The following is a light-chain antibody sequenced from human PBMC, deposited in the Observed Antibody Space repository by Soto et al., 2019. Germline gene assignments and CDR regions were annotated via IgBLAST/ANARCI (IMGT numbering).Light chain of an antibody. Sequence: DIVMTQSPDSLAVSLGERATIKCKASQSVLFTSNNKNYLGWFQQKPLQPPKLLLSWASTRESGVPDRFSGSESGTDFTLTISGLQTEDVAVYYCHQYYATPLTFGGGTKVEI. CDR2: WAS. J-gene: IGKJ4*01. CDR1: QSVLFTSNNKNY. V-gene: IGKV4-1*01. CDR3: HQYYATPLT.